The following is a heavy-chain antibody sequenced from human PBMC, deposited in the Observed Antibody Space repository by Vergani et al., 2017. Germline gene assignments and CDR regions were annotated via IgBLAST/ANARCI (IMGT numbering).Heavy chain of an antibody. V-gene: IGHV5-10-1*01. Sequence: EVQLAQSGAEVKKPGESLKISCQGFGYRFTSYWISWVRQMPGKGLEWMGRIDPSDSYTNYSPSFQGHVTISADKSISTAYLQWSSLKASDTAMYYCARVGWSYYDSSGYYYAPGGWFDPWGQGTLVTVSS. CDR1: GYRFTSYW. J-gene: IGHJ5*02. D-gene: IGHD3-22*01. CDR3: ARVGWSYYDSSGYYYAPGGWFDP. CDR2: IDPSDSYT.